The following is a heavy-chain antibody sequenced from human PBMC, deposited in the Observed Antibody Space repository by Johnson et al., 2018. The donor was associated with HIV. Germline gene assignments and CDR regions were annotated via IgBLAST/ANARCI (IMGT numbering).Heavy chain of an antibody. V-gene: IGHV3-30*02. Sequence: QVQLVESGGGVVQPGGSLRLSCAASGFNFNTCGMHLVRQAPGKGLEWVAFERYNEVNKFYADSVKGRLTISRDNSKNTLYLEMNSLRAEDTAVYYCAKDFGLDWGNGFDIWGQGTMVTVSS. D-gene: IGHD3-16*01. CDR2: ERYNEVNK. CDR1: GFNFNTCG. CDR3: AKDFGLDWGNGFDI. J-gene: IGHJ3*02.